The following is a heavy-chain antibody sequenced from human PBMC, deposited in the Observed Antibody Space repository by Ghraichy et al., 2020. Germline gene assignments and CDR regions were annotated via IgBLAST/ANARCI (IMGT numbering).Heavy chain of an antibody. D-gene: IGHD3-3*01. V-gene: IGHV4-4*07. Sequence: SETLSLTCTVSGGSISSYYWSWIRQPAGKGLEWIGRIYTSGSTNYNPSLKSRVTMSVDTSKNQFSLKLSSVTAADTAVYYCARDRSQYDFWSGSYYYYGMDVWGQGTTVTVSS. CDR2: IYTSGST. CDR1: GGSISSYY. J-gene: IGHJ6*02. CDR3: ARDRSQYDFWSGSYYYYGMDV.